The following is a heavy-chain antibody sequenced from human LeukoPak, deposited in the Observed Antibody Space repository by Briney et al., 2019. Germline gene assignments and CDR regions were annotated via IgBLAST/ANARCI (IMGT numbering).Heavy chain of an antibody. CDR3: ARNPPGYCSGGSCYKPYYYYYMDV. D-gene: IGHD2-15*01. J-gene: IGHJ6*03. CDR2: INPNSGGT. CDR1: GYTFTGYY. Sequence: PKASVKVSCKASGYTFTGYYMHWVRQAPGQGLEWMGWINPNSGGTNYAQKFQGRVTMTRDTSISTAYMELSRLRSDDTAVYYCARNPPGYCSGGSCYKPYYYYYMDVWGKGTTVTISS. V-gene: IGHV1-2*02.